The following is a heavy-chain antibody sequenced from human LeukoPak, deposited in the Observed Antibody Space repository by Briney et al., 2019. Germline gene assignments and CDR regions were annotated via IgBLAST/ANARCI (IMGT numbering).Heavy chain of an antibody. CDR1: GFTFSSYG. Sequence: PGRSLRLSCAASGFTFSSYGMHWVRQAPGKGLEWVAVISYDGSNKYYADSVKGRFTISRDNSKNTLYLQMYSLRTEDTAVDYCARTLAAAGPMDYWGQGTLVTVSS. D-gene: IGHD6-13*01. CDR2: ISYDGSNK. CDR3: ARTLAAAGPMDY. V-gene: IGHV3-30*03. J-gene: IGHJ4*02.